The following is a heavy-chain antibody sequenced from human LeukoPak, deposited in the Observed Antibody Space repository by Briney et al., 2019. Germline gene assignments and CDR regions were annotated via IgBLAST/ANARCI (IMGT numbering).Heavy chain of an antibody. V-gene: IGHV3-21*01. CDR2: ISSSSSYI. J-gene: IGHJ4*02. CDR3: ARDLGRSSYHDY. CDR1: GFTFSSYS. Sequence: GRSLRLSCAASGFTFSSYSMNWVRQAPGKGLEWVSSISSSSSYIYYADSVMGRFTISRDNAKNSLYLQMNSLRAEDTAVYYCARDLGRSSYHDYWGQGTQVTVSS. D-gene: IGHD5-18*01.